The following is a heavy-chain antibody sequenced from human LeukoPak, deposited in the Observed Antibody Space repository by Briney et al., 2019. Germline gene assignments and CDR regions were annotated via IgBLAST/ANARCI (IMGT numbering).Heavy chain of an antibody. D-gene: IGHD2-15*01. Sequence: SVKVSCKASGGTFSSCAISWVRQAPGQGLEWMGGIIPIFGTANYAQKFQGRVTVTADKSTSTAYMELSSLRSEDTAVYYCARGRYCSGGSCYPEDYWGQGTLVTVSS. CDR1: GGTFSSCA. CDR3: ARGRYCSGGSCYPEDY. CDR2: IIPIFGTA. J-gene: IGHJ4*02. V-gene: IGHV1-69*06.